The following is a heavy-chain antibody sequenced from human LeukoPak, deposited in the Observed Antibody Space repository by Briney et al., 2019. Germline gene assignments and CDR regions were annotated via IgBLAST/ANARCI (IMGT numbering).Heavy chain of an antibody. D-gene: IGHD2-15*01. J-gene: IGHJ4*02. CDR3: ARVNFRLGGSYFLFDY. Sequence: PGRSLRLSCAASGFTFGDYAMSWLRQAPGEGLEWVGFIRSKPSGGTTEYAASVRGRFTISRDDSESIAYLQMNSLKSEDTAVYYCARVNFRLGGSYFLFDYGGQGTLVTVSS. V-gene: IGHV3-49*03. CDR2: IRSKPSGGTT. CDR1: GFTFGDYA.